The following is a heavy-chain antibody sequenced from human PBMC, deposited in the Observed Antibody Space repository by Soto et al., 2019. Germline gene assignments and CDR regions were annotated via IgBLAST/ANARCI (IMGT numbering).Heavy chain of an antibody. Sequence: QVQLVQSGTEVKEPGASVKVSCKASGYTFISYDINWVRQASGQGLEWMGWMNPNSGNAGYVQKFQGGVTMTRNTSISTAYMELSSLRSEDTAIYYCARMWVGTMVIDSWGQGTLVTVSS. CDR1: GYTFISYD. CDR3: ARMWVGTMVIDS. D-gene: IGHD3-10*01. CDR2: MNPNSGNA. J-gene: IGHJ4*02. V-gene: IGHV1-8*01.